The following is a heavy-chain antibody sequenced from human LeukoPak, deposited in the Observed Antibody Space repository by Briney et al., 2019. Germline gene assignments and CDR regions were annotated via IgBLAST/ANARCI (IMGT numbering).Heavy chain of an antibody. D-gene: IGHD1-26*01. CDR2: INPSGGST. V-gene: IGHV1-46*01. Sequence: ASVKVSCKASGYTFTGYYIHWVRQAPGQGLEWMGIINPSGGSTSYAQKFQGRVTMTRDMSTSTVYMELSSLRSEDTAVYYCAGAGSGSLIWGQGTMVTVSS. CDR3: AGAGSGSLI. J-gene: IGHJ3*02. CDR1: GYTFTGYY.